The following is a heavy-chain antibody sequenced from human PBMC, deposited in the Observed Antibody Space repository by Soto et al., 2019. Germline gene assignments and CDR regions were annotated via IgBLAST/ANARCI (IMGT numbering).Heavy chain of an antibody. D-gene: IGHD5-18*01. V-gene: IGHV4-31*03. CDR2: IYYSGST. J-gene: IGHJ4*02. CDR1: GGSISSGGYY. Sequence: SETLSLTCTVSGGSISSGGYYWSWIRQHPGKGLEWIGYIYYSGSTYYNPSLKGRVTISVDTSKNQFSLKLSSVTAADTAVYYCALKDGYGGYFDYWGQGTLVTVSS. CDR3: ALKDGYGGYFDY.